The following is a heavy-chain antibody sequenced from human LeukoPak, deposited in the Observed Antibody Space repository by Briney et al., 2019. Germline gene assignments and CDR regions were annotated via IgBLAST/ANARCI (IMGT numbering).Heavy chain of an antibody. Sequence: ASVKVSCKASGYTFTGYHIHWVRQAPGQGLEWMGRINPYSGDTNYAQKFQGRVTMTRDTSITTAYMDLSSLTPDDTAVYFCARDQGSLTRSWYTGYWGQGTQVTVSS. CDR1: GYTFTGYH. CDR3: ARDQGSLTRSWYTGY. CDR2: INPYSGDT. D-gene: IGHD6-13*01. V-gene: IGHV1-2*06. J-gene: IGHJ4*02.